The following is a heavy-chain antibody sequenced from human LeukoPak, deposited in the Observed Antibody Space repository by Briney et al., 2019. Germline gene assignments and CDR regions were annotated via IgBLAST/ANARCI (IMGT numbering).Heavy chain of an antibody. CDR1: GGSINRSPNS. J-gene: IGHJ4*02. D-gene: IGHD5-18*01. V-gene: IGHV4-39*01. CDR3: ARHDGYNYARIDY. CDR2: LFYGGDT. Sequence: PSETLSLTCSVSGGSINRSPNSWGWIRQPPGKGLEWIGFLFYGGDTYYNPSLKSRVAISVDTFKNQFSLKLTSVTAADTAVYFCARHDGYNYARIDYWGQGTLVTVSS.